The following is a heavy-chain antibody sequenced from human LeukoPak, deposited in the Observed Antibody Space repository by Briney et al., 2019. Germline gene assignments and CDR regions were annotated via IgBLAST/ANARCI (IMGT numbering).Heavy chain of an antibody. CDR2: IYYSGST. Sequence: SETLSLTCTVSGGSISSYYWSWIRQPPGKGLEWIGYIYYSGSTNYNPSLKSRVTISVDTSKNQFSLKLSSVTAADTAVYYCASLRRIAAAGHDYWGQGTLVTVSS. CDR1: GGSISSYY. CDR3: ASLRRIAAAGHDY. D-gene: IGHD6-13*01. J-gene: IGHJ4*02. V-gene: IGHV4-59*08.